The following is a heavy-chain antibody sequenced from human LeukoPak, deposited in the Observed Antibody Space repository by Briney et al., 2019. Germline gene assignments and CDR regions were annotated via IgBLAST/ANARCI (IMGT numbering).Heavy chain of an antibody. Sequence: SETLSLTCTVSGGSISSCYWSWIRQPAGKGLEWIGRIYTSGSTNYNPSLKSRVTMSVDTSKNQFTLKLSSVTAADTAVYYCARGFYSMVSSYYYYGMDVWGQGTTVTVSS. D-gene: IGHD4-11*01. J-gene: IGHJ6*02. V-gene: IGHV4-4*07. CDR3: ARGFYSMVSSYYYYGMDV. CDR1: GGSISSCY. CDR2: IYTSGST.